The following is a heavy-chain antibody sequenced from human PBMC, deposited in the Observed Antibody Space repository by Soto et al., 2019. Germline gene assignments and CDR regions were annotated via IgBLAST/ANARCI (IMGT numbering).Heavy chain of an antibody. CDR1: GFTFTTYW. Sequence: EVQLVESGGGLVQPGGSLRLSCAASGFTFTTYWMHWVRQAPGKGLRGVSCINSDGTTTNYPDSVKGRFTISRDNAKNTVYLQMDSLRPEDTAVYYCARVPTGGYDWNWGQGTLVTVSS. V-gene: IGHV3-74*01. D-gene: IGHD5-12*01. CDR2: INSDGTTT. CDR3: ARVPTGGYDWN. J-gene: IGHJ4*02.